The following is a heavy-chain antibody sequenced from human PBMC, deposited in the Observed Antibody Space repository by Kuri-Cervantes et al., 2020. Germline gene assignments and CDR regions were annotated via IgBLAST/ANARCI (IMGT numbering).Heavy chain of an antibody. CDR3: ARYNTDRSGAFDI. CDR1: GFTFSHYG. V-gene: IGHV3-30*03. J-gene: IGHJ3*02. CDR2: ISYDGSNE. Sequence: GGSLRLSCAASGFTFSHYGMHWVRQAPGKGLEWVAIISYDGSNEYYADSVKGRFTISRDNSKNTLSLQMNSLRGEDTAVYYCARYNTDRSGAFDIWGQGTMVTVSS. D-gene: IGHD3-10*01.